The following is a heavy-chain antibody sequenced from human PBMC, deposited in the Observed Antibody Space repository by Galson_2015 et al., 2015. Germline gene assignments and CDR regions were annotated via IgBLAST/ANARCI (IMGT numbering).Heavy chain of an antibody. J-gene: IGHJ4*02. CDR2: IDWDDDK. CDR1: GMC. D-gene: IGHD6-19*01. V-gene: IGHV2-70*01. CDR3: ARTPLYSSGWYGFDY. Sequence: GMCVSWIRQPPGQALEWLALIDWDDDKYYSTSLKTRLTISKDTSKNQVVLTMTNMDPVDTATYYCARTPLYSSGWYGFDYWGQGTRVTVSS.